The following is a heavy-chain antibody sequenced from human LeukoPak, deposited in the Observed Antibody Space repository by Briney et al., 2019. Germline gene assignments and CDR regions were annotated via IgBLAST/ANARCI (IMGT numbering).Heavy chain of an antibody. Sequence: GESLKISCKGSGYSFTSYWIGWVRQMPGKGLEWMGIIYPGDSDTRYSPSFQGQVTISADKSISTAYLQWSSLKASDTAMYYCARAYYDFWSGYSSNYYHYMDVWGKGTTVTVSS. D-gene: IGHD3-3*01. J-gene: IGHJ6*03. CDR3: ARAYYDFWSGYSSNYYHYMDV. CDR1: GYSFTSYW. CDR2: IYPGDSDT. V-gene: IGHV5-51*01.